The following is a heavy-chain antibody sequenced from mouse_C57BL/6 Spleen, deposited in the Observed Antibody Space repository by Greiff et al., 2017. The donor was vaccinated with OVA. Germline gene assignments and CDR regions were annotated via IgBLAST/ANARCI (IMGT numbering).Heavy chain of an antibody. CDR3: ARTYDGYYYAMDY. J-gene: IGHJ4*01. V-gene: IGHV1-22*01. CDR1: GYTFTDYN. CDR2: INPNNGGT. Sequence: EVKLVESGPELVKPGASVKMSCKASGYTFTDYNMHWVKQSHGKSLEWIGYINPNNGGTSYNQKFKGKATLTVNKSSSTAYMELRSLTSEDSAVYYCARTYDGYYYAMDYWGQGTSVTVSS. D-gene: IGHD2-3*01.